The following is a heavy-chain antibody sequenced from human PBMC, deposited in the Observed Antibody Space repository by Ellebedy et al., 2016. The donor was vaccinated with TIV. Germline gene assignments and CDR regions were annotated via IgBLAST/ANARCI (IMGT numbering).Heavy chain of an antibody. CDR2: INPRDGSI. V-gene: IGHV1-46*02. J-gene: IGHJ4*02. Sequence: AASVKVSCKASGYTFHNYYIHWVRQTPGQGLEWMGIINPRDGSISYVQKFQDKVIMTRDTSTSTVYLQMNSLRAEDTAVYYCAKRDFFGVDTLTFDHWGQGIVVTVSS. D-gene: IGHD3-3*01. CDR3: AKRDFFGVDTLTFDH. CDR1: GYTFHNYY.